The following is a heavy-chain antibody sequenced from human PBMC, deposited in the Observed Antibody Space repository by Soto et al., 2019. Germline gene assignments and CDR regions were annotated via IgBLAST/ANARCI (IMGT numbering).Heavy chain of an antibody. J-gene: IGHJ3*02. CDR1: EFTFSNYA. V-gene: IGHV3-23*01. CDR2: ISSSGGST. D-gene: IGHD1-1*01. Sequence: EVQLLESGGGLVQPGGTLRLSCVASEFTFSNYAMNWVRKAPGEGPEWVSLISSSGGSTYYADSVEGRFSISRDNSKNTIYLQMNRLRDEDTAIYDCAKDMHGRGATTGEDAFVIWGQGTMVIFFS. CDR3: AKDMHGRGATTGEDAFVI.